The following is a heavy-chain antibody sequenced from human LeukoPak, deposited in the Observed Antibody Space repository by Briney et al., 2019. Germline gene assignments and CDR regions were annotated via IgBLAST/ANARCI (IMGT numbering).Heavy chain of an antibody. J-gene: IGHJ6*04. V-gene: IGHV3-21*01. CDR2: ISSSSSYI. CDR1: GFTFSSYS. Sequence: PGGSLRLSCAASGFTFSSYSMNWVRQAPGKGLEWVSSISSSSSYIYYADSVKGRFTISRDNAKNSLYLQMNSLRVEDTAVYYCARDFQVWFGEAYGMDVWGKGTTVTVSS. CDR3: ARDFQVWFGEAYGMDV. D-gene: IGHD3-10*01.